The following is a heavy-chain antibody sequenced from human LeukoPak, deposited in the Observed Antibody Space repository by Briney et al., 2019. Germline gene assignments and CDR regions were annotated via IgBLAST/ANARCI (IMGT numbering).Heavy chain of an antibody. J-gene: IGHJ4*02. Sequence: ASVKVSCKASGYTFTGYYMHWVRQAPGQGLEWMGWINPNSGGTNYAQKFQGRVTMTRDTSISTAYMELSRLRSDDTAVYYCARDLYASHGSGSGYWGQGTLVTVSS. V-gene: IGHV1-2*02. CDR3: ARDLYASHGSGSGY. D-gene: IGHD3-10*01. CDR2: INPNSGGT. CDR1: GYTFTGYY.